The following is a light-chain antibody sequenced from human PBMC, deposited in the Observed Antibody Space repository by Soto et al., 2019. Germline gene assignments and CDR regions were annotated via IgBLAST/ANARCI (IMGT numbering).Light chain of an antibody. V-gene: IGKV2-28*01. CDR2: LGS. CDR3: MQALQTPLT. Sequence: DIVMTQSPLSLPVTPGEPASISCRSSQSLLHSNGYNYLDWYLQKPGQSPQLLIYLGSNRDSGVPDRFSGSGSGTDFTLKIRRVEAEDVGVYYCMQALQTPLTFGGGTKVEIK. J-gene: IGKJ4*01. CDR1: QSLLHSNGYNY.